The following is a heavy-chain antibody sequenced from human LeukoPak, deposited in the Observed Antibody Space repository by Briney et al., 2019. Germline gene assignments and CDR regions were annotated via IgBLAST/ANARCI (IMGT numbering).Heavy chain of an antibody. Sequence: PSETLSLTCTVSGGSISSSSYYWGWIRQPPGKGLEWIGSIYYSGSTYYNPSLKSRVTISVDTSKNQFSLKLSSVTAADTAVYYCARGPADIVLMVYAIAGDNWFDPWGQGTLVTVSS. CDR1: GGSISSSSYY. CDR3: ARGPADIVLMVYAIAGDNWFDP. D-gene: IGHD2-8*01. V-gene: IGHV4-39*01. J-gene: IGHJ5*02. CDR2: IYYSGST.